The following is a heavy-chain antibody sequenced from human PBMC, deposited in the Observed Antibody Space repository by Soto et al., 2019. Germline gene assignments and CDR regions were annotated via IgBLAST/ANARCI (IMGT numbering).Heavy chain of an antibody. CDR3: ARDRGVAATTDY. V-gene: IGHV4-39*07. CDR1: GGSISSSSYY. CDR2: IYYSGST. D-gene: IGHD1-26*01. Sequence: SETLSLTCTVSGGSISSSSYYWGWIRQPPGRGLEWIGSIYYSGSTYYNPSLKSRVTISVDTSKNQFSLKLSSVTAADTAVYYCARDRGVAATTDYWGQGTLVTVSS. J-gene: IGHJ4*02.